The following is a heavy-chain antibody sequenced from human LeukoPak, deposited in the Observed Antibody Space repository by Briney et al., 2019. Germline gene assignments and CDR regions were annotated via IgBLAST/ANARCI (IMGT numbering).Heavy chain of an antibody. V-gene: IGHV4-39*01. CDR3: VRHAYYYDSSAFYYYFDY. D-gene: IGHD3-22*01. CDR1: GGSIRSSSYY. Sequence: SETLSLTCTVSGGSIRSSSYYWGWIRQPPGKGLEWIGSIYYSGSTYSNPSLQSRVTMSVDTSKNQFSLKLSSLTAADTAVYYCVRHAYYYDSSAFYYYFDYWGQGTLVTVSS. CDR2: IYYSGST. J-gene: IGHJ4*02.